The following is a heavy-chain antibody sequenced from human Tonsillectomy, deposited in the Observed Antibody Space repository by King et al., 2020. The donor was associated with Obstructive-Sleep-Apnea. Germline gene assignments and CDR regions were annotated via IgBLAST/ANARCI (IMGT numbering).Heavy chain of an antibody. CDR2: ISGIGGRT. J-gene: IGHJ6*02. CDR3: ARSLAAASDHYYYYGLDV. CDR1: GFTFSSYA. V-gene: IGHV3-23*04. Sequence: VQLVESGGGLVQPGGSLRLSCAASGFTFSSYAMSWVRQAPGKGLEWVSAISGIGGRTYYADSVKGRFTISRDNSKNTLYLQMNSLRAEDTAVYYCARSLAAASDHYYYYGLDVWGQGTTVTVSS. D-gene: IGHD6-13*01.